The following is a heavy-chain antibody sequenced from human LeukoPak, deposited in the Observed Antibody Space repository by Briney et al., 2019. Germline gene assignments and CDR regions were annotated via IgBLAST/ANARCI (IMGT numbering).Heavy chain of an antibody. J-gene: IGHJ5*02. CDR1: GYALTELS. D-gene: IGHD3-10*01. CDR3: ARAVVLWFGESQGWFDP. Sequence: GASVKVSCKVSGYALTELSMHWVRQTPGTGLEWMGGLDPEDGKTTYAQKFQGRVTMTEDTATDTAYMELSSLRSEDTAVYYCARAVVLWFGESQGWFDPWGQGTLVTVSS. V-gene: IGHV1-24*01. CDR2: LDPEDGKT.